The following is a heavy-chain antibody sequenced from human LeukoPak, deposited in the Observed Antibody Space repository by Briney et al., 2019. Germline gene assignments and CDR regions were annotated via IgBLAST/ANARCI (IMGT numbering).Heavy chain of an antibody. CDR1: GFTFSSYA. V-gene: IGHV3-23*01. CDR2: ISGSGGST. D-gene: IGHD3-3*01. Sequence: GGSLRLSCAASGFTFSSYAMSWVRQAPGKGLEWVSAISGSGGSTYYADSVKGRFTISRDNSKNTLYLQMNSLRAEDTAVYYCAKGDFWSGYPYYFDYWGQGTLVTVSS. J-gene: IGHJ4*02. CDR3: AKGDFWSGYPYYFDY.